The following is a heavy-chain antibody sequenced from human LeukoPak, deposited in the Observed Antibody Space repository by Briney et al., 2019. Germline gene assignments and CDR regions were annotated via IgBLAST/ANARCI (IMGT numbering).Heavy chain of an antibody. CDR1: GGSVSSYF. CDR3: ARTRAYGGRPDY. CDR2: NYYSGSA. J-gene: IGHJ4*02. D-gene: IGHD4-23*01. Sequence: SETLSLTCTVSGGSVSSYFWSWIRQPPGKGLEWIGYNYYSGSASYNPSLKSRVTISVDTSKNQFSLKLTSVTAADTAVYYCARTRAYGGRPDYWGQGTLVTVSS. V-gene: IGHV4-59*02.